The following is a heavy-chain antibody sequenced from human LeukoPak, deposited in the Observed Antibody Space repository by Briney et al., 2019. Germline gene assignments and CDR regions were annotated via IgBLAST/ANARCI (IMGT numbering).Heavy chain of an antibody. CDR3: ARDSAFEAYGDDAFDI. V-gene: IGHV1-18*01. CDR1: GYTFTSYG. D-gene: IGHD4-17*01. Sequence: ASVTVSCKASGYTFTSYGISWVRQAPGQGLEWMGWISAYNGNTNYAQKLQGRVTMTTDTSTSTAYMELRSLRSDDTAVYYCARDSAFEAYGDDAFDIWGQGTMVTVSS. CDR2: ISAYNGNT. J-gene: IGHJ3*02.